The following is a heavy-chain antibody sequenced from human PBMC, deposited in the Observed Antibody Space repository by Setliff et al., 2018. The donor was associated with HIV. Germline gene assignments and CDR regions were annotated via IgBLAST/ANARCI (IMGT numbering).Heavy chain of an antibody. V-gene: IGHV4-61*02. J-gene: IGHJ6*03. CDR1: GGSISSGSHY. CDR2: IYSSGST. Sequence: PSETLSLTCTVSGGSISSGSHYWNWVRLSAGKGLEWIGRIYSSGSTNYNPSLNSRVSISVDTSKNQFSLKLNSVTAADTAVYFCARDKGGTYDGMYYYYYMDAWGKGTTVTVSS. CDR3: ARDKGGTYDGMYYYYYMDA. D-gene: IGHD1-26*01.